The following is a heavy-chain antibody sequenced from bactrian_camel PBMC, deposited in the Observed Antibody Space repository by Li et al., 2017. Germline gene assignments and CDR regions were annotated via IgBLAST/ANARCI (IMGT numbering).Heavy chain of an antibody. Sequence: VQLVESGGGPVQAGGSLRLSCAASGYSVSSACMGWFRQAPGKERERVAVISPRGSTYSSNSVRDRFTVSRDNAKNTLYLQMNSLKPEDTAMYYCAADLKSASCIGVLNRVDYWGQGTQVTVS. V-gene: IGHV3S55*01. J-gene: IGHJ4*01. CDR3: AADLKSASCIGVLNRVDY. D-gene: IGHD1*01. CDR2: ISPRGST. CDR1: GYSVSSAC.